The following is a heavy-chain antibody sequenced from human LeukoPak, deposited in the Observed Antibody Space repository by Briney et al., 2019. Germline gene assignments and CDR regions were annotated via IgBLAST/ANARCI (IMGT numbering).Heavy chain of an antibody. D-gene: IGHD6-13*01. J-gene: IGHJ1*01. V-gene: IGHV4-61*08. Sequence: SETLSLTCAVSGGSISSGGYSWSWIRQPPGKGLEWIGYIYYSGSTNYNPSLKSRVTISVDTSKNQFSLKLSSVTAADTAVYYCARAGPVEGSSLYATYFQHWGQGTLVTVSS. CDR2: IYYSGST. CDR1: GGSISSGGYS. CDR3: ARAGPVEGSSLYATYFQH.